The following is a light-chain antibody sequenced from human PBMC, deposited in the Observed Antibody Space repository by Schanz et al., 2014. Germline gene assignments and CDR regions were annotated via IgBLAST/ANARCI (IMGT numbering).Light chain of an antibody. CDR1: QSVGSSY. V-gene: IGKV3-20*01. J-gene: IGKJ1*01. Sequence: EIVLTQSPGTVSLSPGERASLSCRASQSVGSSYLAWRQHRPGQAPRLLIYAASSRATGIPDRFSGSGSGIDFTLTISRLEPEDFAVYYCQQYNNWPRTFGQGTKVEIK. CDR2: AAS. CDR3: QQYNNWPRT.